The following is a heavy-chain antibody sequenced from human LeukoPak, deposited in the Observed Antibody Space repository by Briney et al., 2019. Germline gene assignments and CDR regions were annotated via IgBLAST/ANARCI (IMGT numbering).Heavy chain of an antibody. V-gene: IGHV1-3*01. Sequence: ASVKVSCKASGYTFTSYAMHWVRQAPGQRLEWMGWINAGNGNATYTQKFQDRVTFTRDTSASTAYMDLSSLRSEETAVYYCARVSSGWHGYLDYWGQGTPVTVSS. CDR3: ARVSSGWHGYLDY. D-gene: IGHD6-25*01. CDR1: GYTFTSYA. J-gene: IGHJ4*02. CDR2: INAGNGNA.